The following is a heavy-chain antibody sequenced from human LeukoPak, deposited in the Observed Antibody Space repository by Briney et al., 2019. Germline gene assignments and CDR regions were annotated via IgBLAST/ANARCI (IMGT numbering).Heavy chain of an antibody. V-gene: IGHV4-39*01. D-gene: IGHD3-16*01. Sequence: SETLSLSCTVSGDSISTSSYYWGWVRQPPGKGLEWIGTISYSGSTYYNPSLQSRVTISVDVSKSQFSLRLSSVTASDTAVYYCARTGINRRDYPSTFNYWGQGTLVAVSS. CDR2: ISYSGST. CDR3: ARTGINRRDYPSTFNY. J-gene: IGHJ4*02. CDR1: GDSISTSSYY.